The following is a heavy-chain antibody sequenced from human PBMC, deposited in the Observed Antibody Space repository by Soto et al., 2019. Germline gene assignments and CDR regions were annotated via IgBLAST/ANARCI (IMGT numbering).Heavy chain of an antibody. D-gene: IGHD2-2*01. CDR1: GFTFSDYY. J-gene: IGHJ5*02. Sequence: QVQLVESGGGLVKPGGSLRLSCAASGFTFSDYYMSWIRQAPGKGLEWVSYISSSGSTIYYADSVKGRFTISRDNAKNSLYLRMNSLRAEDTAVYYCARDRDIVLVPAAMRRGWFDPWGQGTLVTVSS. CDR3: ARDRDIVLVPAAMRRGWFDP. CDR2: ISSSGSTI. V-gene: IGHV3-11*01.